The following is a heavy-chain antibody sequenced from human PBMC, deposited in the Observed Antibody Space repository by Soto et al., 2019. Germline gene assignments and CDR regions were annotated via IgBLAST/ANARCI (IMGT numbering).Heavy chain of an antibody. D-gene: IGHD3-10*01. CDR3: AKDRPGSYYFDY. J-gene: IGHJ4*02. CDR1: GFTFSSYG. Sequence: GGSLRLSCAASGFTFSSYGMHWVRQAPGKGLEWVAVISYDGSNKYYADSVKGRFTISRDNSKNTLYLQMNSLRAEDTAVYYCAKDRPGSYYFDYWGQGTLVTVSS. CDR2: ISYDGSNK. V-gene: IGHV3-30*18.